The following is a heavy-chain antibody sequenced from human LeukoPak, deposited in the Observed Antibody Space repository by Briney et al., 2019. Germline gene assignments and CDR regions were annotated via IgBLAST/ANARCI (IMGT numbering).Heavy chain of an antibody. V-gene: IGHV4-30-2*01. CDR3: ARCCSSTSYYNWLDP. J-gene: IGHJ5*02. CDR2: IYHSGST. CDR1: GGSISSGGYY. D-gene: IGHD2-2*01. Sequence: PSETLSLTCTVSGGSISSGGYYWSWIRQPPGKGLEWIGYIYHSGSTYYNPSLKSRVTISVDRSKNQFSLKLSSVTAADTAVYYCARCCSSTSYYNWLDPWGQGTLVTVSS.